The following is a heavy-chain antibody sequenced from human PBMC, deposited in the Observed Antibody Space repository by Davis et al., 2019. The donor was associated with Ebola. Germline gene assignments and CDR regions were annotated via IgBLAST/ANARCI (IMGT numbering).Heavy chain of an antibody. Sequence: GGSLRLSCAASGFTFSSYWMSWVRQAPGKGLEWVANIKQDGSEKYYVDSVKGRFTISRDNAKNSLYPQMNSLKTEDTAVYYCTTEPYYDFWSGHSSDYWGQGTLVTVSS. CDR2: IKQDGSEK. CDR3: TTEPYYDFWSGHSSDY. V-gene: IGHV3-7*03. J-gene: IGHJ4*02. D-gene: IGHD3-3*01. CDR1: GFTFSSYW.